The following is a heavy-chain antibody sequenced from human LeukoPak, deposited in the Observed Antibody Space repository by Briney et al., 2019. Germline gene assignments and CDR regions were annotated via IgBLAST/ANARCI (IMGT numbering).Heavy chain of an antibody. Sequence: GGSLRLSCAASGFSFSDHWMHWVRQVPGKGPVWVSRIKSDGSWTNDADSVKGRFTISRDNAKNTLYLQMNSLRVEDTAVYHCVRGVGGSTCLDYWGQGALVTVSS. J-gene: IGHJ4*02. CDR2: IKSDGSWT. CDR1: GFSFSDHW. CDR3: VRGVGGSTCLDY. V-gene: IGHV3-74*01. D-gene: IGHD3-16*01.